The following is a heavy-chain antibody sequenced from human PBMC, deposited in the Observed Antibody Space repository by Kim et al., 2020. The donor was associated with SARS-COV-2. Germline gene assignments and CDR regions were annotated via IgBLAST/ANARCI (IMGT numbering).Heavy chain of an antibody. CDR3: ATTSWGYNTVTLVAFDI. Sequence: ASVKVSCKVSGYTLTEVSMHWVRQAPGKGLEWMGGFDPEDGETIYAQKFQGRVTMTEDTSTDTAYMELSSLRSEDTAVYYCATTSWGYNTVTLVAFDIWGQGTMVTVSS. CDR2: FDPEDGET. CDR1: GYTLTEVS. D-gene: IGHD4-17*01. J-gene: IGHJ3*02. V-gene: IGHV1-24*01.